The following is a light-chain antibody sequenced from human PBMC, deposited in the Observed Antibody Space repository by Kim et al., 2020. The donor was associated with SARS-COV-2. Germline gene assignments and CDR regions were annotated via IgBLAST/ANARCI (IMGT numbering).Light chain of an antibody. J-gene: IGKJ2*01. CDR3: QQYNSYSYT. CDR1: QSISTW. Sequence: SASVADRVTITCRASQSISTWLAWYQQKPGKAPKLLIYRASSLEGGVPSRFSGSGSGTEFTLTISSLQPDDFATYYCQQYNSYSYTFGQGTKLEI. CDR2: RAS. V-gene: IGKV1-5*03.